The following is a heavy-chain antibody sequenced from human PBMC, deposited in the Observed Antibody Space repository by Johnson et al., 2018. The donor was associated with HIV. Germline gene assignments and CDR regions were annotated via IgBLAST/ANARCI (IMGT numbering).Heavy chain of an antibody. D-gene: IGHD6-19*01. CDR3: ARKQWLEIPSDAFDV. J-gene: IGHJ3*01. CDR1: GFTFSSYW. Sequence: EVQLVESGGGLVRPGGSLRLSCAASGFTFSSYWMSWVRQAPGKGLEWVANIKQDGSEKYYVDSVKGRFTISRDNAKNSLYLQMNSLRAEDTAVYYCARKQWLEIPSDAFDVWGQGTMVTVSS. CDR2: IKQDGSEK. V-gene: IGHV3-7*02.